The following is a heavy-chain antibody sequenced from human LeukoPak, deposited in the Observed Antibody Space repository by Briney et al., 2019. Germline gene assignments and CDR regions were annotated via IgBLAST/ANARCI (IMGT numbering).Heavy chain of an antibody. V-gene: IGHV3-21*04. J-gene: IGHJ4*02. CDR3: AKDGDSSGYYYGIFDY. D-gene: IGHD3-22*01. CDR1: GFTFSSYS. CDR2: ISSSSSYI. Sequence: PGGSLRLSCAASGFTFSSYSMNWVRQAPGKGLEWVSSISSSSSYIYYADSVKGRFTISRDNSKNSLYLQMNSLRAEDTALYYCAKDGDSSGYYYGIFDYWGQGTLVTVSS.